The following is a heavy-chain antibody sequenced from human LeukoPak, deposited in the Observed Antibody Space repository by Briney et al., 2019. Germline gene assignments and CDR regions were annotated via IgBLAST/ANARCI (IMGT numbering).Heavy chain of an antibody. Sequence: PSETLSLTCTVSGGSISSSSYYWGWIRQPPGKGLEWIGSIYYSGSTYYNPSLKSRVTISVDTSKNQFSLKLSSVTAADTAVYYCARGGGPGKYYFDYWGQGTLVTVSS. V-gene: IGHV4-39*01. J-gene: IGHJ4*02. CDR3: ARGGGPGKYYFDY. CDR1: GGSISSSSYY. D-gene: IGHD3-16*01. CDR2: IYYSGST.